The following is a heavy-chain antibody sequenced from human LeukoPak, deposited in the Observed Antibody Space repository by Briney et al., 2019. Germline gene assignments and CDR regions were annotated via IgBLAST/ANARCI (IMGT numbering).Heavy chain of an antibody. J-gene: IGHJ5*02. CDR3: ARQWLDLNWFDP. CDR1: GGSISSGGYY. V-gene: IGHV4-30-2*02. D-gene: IGHD6-19*01. CDR2: MYQSGSS. Sequence: SETLSLTCTVSGGSISSGGYYWSWIRQPPGKGLEWIGYMYQSGSSYYNPSLGRRVTISGDRSNNQFSLKLSSVTAADTAVYYCARQWLDLNWFDPWGQGTLVTVSS.